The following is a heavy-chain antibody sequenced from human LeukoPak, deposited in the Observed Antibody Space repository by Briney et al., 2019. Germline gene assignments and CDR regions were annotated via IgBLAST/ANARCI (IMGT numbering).Heavy chain of an antibody. V-gene: IGHV3-9*03. CDR1: GFTFDDYA. CDR3: AKDMSGYDYFDY. D-gene: IGHD5-12*01. J-gene: IGHJ4*02. Sequence: PGGSLRLSCAASGFTFDDYAMHWVRQAPGKGLEWVSGISWNSGSIGYADSVKGRFTISRDNAKNSLYLQMNSLRAEDMALYYCAKDMSGYDYFDYWGQGTLVTVSS. CDR2: ISWNSGSI.